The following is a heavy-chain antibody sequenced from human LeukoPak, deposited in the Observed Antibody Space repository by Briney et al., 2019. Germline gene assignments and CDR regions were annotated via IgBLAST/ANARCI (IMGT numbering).Heavy chain of an antibody. Sequence: PGGSLRLSCAASGFTFNSYGMHWVRQAPGKGLDWVAFIRYDGSNKYYADSVKGRFTISRDNSKNTLYLQMNSLRAEDTAVYYCAKVTGYSYDYWGQGTLVTVSS. D-gene: IGHD5-18*01. CDR1: GFTFNSYG. CDR3: AKVTGYSYDY. J-gene: IGHJ4*02. CDR2: IRYDGSNK. V-gene: IGHV3-30*02.